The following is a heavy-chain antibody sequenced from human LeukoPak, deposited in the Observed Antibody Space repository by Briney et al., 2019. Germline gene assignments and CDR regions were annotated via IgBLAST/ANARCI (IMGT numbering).Heavy chain of an antibody. CDR1: GFTFSSYA. V-gene: IGHV3-23*01. CDR3: AKDSGSGWSYFDY. D-gene: IGHD6-25*01. J-gene: IGHJ4*02. CDR2: ISGSGGST. Sequence: GGSLRLSCAASGFTFSSYAMSWVRHAPGKGLEWVSAISGSGGSTYYADSVKGRFTISRDNSKNTLYLQMNSLRAEDTAVYYCAKDSGSGWSYFDYWGQGTLVTVSS.